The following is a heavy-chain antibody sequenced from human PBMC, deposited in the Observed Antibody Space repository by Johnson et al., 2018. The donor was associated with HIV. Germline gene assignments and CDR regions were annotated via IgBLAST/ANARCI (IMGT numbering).Heavy chain of an antibody. Sequence: VQLVESGGGVVQPGRSLRLSCAASGFTFDDYAMHWVRQAPGKGLERVSGISWNSGSIGYADSVKGRFTIARDNAKNSLYLQLNSLRAEDTALYYCAKDMKGANGAFDIWGQGTMVTVSS. CDR3: AKDMKGANGAFDI. CDR2: ISWNSGSI. V-gene: IGHV3-9*01. J-gene: IGHJ3*02. D-gene: IGHD2-8*01. CDR1: GFTFDDYA.